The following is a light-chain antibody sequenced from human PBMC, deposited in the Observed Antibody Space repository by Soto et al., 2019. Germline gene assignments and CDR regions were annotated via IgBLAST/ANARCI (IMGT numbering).Light chain of an antibody. CDR2: EVS. V-gene: IGLV2-14*01. J-gene: IGLJ1*01. Sequence: QSALTQPASVSGSPGQSITISCTGTSSDVGGYKFVSWYQQHPGKAPKLMIYEVSNRPSGVSSRFSGSKSGNTASLTISGLQAEDEADYYCGSYTGSIYVFGTGTKDTVL. CDR3: GSYTGSIYV. CDR1: SSDVGGYKF.